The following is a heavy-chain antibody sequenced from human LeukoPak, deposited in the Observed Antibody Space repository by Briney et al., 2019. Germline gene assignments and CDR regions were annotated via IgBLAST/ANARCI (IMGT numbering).Heavy chain of an antibody. CDR2: IIPIFGTA. V-gene: IGHV1-69*13. CDR1: GGTFSSYA. CDR3: ARGGARSWSPGLDY. Sequence: EASVKVSCKASGGTFSSYAISWVRQASGQGLEWMGGIIPIFGTANYAQKFQGRVTITADESTSTAYMELSSLRSEDTAVYYCARGGARSWSPGLDYWGQGTLVTVSS. D-gene: IGHD1-1*01. J-gene: IGHJ4*02.